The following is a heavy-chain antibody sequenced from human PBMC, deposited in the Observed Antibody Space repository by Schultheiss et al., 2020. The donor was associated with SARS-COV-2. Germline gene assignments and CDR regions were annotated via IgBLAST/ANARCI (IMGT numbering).Heavy chain of an antibody. CDR2: ISYDGSNK. D-gene: IGHD3-16*02. Sequence: GGSLRLSCAASGFTFSSYGMHWVRQAPGRGLEWVAVISYDGSNKFYADSVKGRFTISRDNSKNTLYLQMSSLRAEDTAVYYCVKERSDYVWGSYRNYWGQGTLVTVSS. V-gene: IGHV3-30*18. CDR1: GFTFSSYG. J-gene: IGHJ4*02. CDR3: VKERSDYVWGSYRNY.